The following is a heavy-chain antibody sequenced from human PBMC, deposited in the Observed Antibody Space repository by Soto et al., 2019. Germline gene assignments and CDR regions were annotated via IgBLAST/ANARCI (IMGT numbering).Heavy chain of an antibody. CDR1: GGSISSGGYY. CDR2: IYYSGST. Sequence: SETLSLTCTVSGGSISSGGYYWSWIRQHPGKGLEWIGYIYYSGSTYYNPSLKSRVTISVDTSKNQFSLKLSSVTAADTAVYYCARNHRRGYYYDQNWFDPWGQGTLVTVS. V-gene: IGHV4-31*03. J-gene: IGHJ5*02. CDR3: ARNHRRGYYYDQNWFDP. D-gene: IGHD3-22*01.